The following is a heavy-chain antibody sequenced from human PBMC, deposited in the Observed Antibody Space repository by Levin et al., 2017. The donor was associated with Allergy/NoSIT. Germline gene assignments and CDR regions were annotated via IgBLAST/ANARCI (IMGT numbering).Heavy chain of an antibody. CDR2: ISTHNGNT. V-gene: IGHV1-18*01. D-gene: IGHD2-2*01. CDR1: GYTFKNYG. J-gene: IGHJ6*03. CDR3: ARFVVTTVSYFYMDV. Sequence: PGGSLRLSCKASGYTFKNYGISWVRQAPGQGLEWMGWISTHNGNTNYAQSFQGRFTMTTDTSTSTADMELRSLISDDTAVYYCARFVVTTVSYFYMDVWGKGTTVTVSS.